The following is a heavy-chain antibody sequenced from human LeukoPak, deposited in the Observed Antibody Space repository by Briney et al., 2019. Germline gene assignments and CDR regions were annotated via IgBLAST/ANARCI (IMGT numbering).Heavy chain of an antibody. D-gene: IGHD6-13*01. J-gene: IGHJ4*02. Sequence: GGSLRLSCAASGFTVSSNYMSWVRQAPGKGVEWVASIKQDGSDKYYVDSVKGRFTISRDNAKNSLYLQMNSLRAEDTAVYYCARDSDDRSWNGLFDYWGQGTLVTVSS. V-gene: IGHV3-7*01. CDR2: IKQDGSDK. CDR3: ARDSDDRSWNGLFDY. CDR1: GFTVSSNY.